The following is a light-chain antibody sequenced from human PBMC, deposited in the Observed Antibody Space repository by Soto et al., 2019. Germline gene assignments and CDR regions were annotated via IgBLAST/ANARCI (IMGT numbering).Light chain of an antibody. Sequence: QSVLTQPPSASGTPGQRVTISCSGSSSNVGAGYDLHWYQHLPGTAPKLLIYGYTNRPSGVPARFSGSKSGTSASLAITGLQAEDEADYYCQSYDSTLSGSTVFGTGTKLTVL. CDR1: SSNVGAGYD. J-gene: IGLJ1*01. CDR2: GYT. V-gene: IGLV1-40*01. CDR3: QSYDSTLSGSTV.